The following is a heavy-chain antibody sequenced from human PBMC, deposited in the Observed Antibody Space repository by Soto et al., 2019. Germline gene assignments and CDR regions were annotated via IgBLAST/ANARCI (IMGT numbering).Heavy chain of an antibody. CDR3: ARGTEGGYFDY. Sequence: GSLRLSCAASGFTFSSYGMHWVRQAPGKGLEWVAVIWYDGSNKYYADSVKGRFTISRDNSKNTLYLQMNSLRAEDTAVYYCARGTEGGYFDYWGQGTLVPVSS. CDR2: IWYDGSNK. J-gene: IGHJ4*02. V-gene: IGHV3-33*01. CDR1: GFTFSSYG. D-gene: IGHD1-26*01.